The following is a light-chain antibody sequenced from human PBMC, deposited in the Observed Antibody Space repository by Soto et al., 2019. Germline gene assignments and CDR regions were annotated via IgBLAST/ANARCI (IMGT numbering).Light chain of an antibody. CDR3: QSYDSSLSGSV. Sequence: QSVLTQPPSVSGAPGQRVTIACTVSSSNIGADYDVHWYQQIPGTAPKFLIYGNNNRPSGVPDRFSGSKSGTSASLAITGLQAEDEADYYCQSYDSSLSGSVFGTGTKVTVL. J-gene: IGLJ1*01. CDR1: SSNIGADYD. CDR2: GNN. V-gene: IGLV1-40*01.